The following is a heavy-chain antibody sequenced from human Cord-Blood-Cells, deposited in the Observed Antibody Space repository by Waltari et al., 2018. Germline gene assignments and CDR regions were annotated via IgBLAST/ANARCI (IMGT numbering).Heavy chain of an antibody. J-gene: IGHJ2*01. CDR2: LHYSGST. D-gene: IGHD2-2*03. CDR3: ASHGGYCSSTRCFYWYFDL. Sequence: QLQLQESGPGLVKPSETLSLPCTVSGGPIRTSSNYWGWIRQPPGQGLEWIGSLHYSGSTYYNPSLKSRGTISVDTSKHQFSLKLSSVTGADTAVYYCASHGGYCSSTRCFYWYFDLWGRGTLVTVSS. V-gene: IGHV4-39*01. CDR1: GGPIRTSSNY.